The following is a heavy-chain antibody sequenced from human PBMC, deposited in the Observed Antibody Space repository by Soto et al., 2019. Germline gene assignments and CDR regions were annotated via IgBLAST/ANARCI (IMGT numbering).Heavy chain of an antibody. V-gene: IGHV4-59*01. J-gene: IGHJ4*02. D-gene: IGHD2-2*01. CDR3: ARTYCISSSCYDLFDY. CDR2: IHHSGST. Sequence: SETLYLTCTVSGASMSSYYWGWIRQPPGKGLEWIGYIHHSGSTNYNPSLKSRVTISLDTSKNQFSLKLSSVTAADTAVYYCARTYCISSSCYDLFDYWGQGTLVTVS. CDR1: GASMSSYY.